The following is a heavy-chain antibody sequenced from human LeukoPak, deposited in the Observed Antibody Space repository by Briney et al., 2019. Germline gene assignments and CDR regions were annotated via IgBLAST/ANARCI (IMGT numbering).Heavy chain of an antibody. CDR3: AKDGKVGATRAEYFQH. Sequence: PGGSLRLSCAASGFTFSSYAMSWVRQAPGKGLEWVSAISGSGGSTYYADSVKGRFTISRDDSKNTLYLQMNSLRAEDTAVYYCAKDGKVGATRAEYFQHWGQGTLVTVSS. V-gene: IGHV3-23*01. CDR1: GFTFSSYA. CDR2: ISGSGGST. D-gene: IGHD1-26*01. J-gene: IGHJ1*01.